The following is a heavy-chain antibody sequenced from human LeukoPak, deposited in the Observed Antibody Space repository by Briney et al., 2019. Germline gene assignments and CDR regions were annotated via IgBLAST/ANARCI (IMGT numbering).Heavy chain of an antibody. CDR1: DDSITMYY. CDR2: IYYSGST. V-gene: IGHV4-39*07. Sequence: SETLSLTCSVSDDSITMYYWTWIRQPPGKGLEWIGSIYYSGSTYYNPSLKSRVTISVDTSKNQFSLKLSSMTAADTAVYYCARDRASSGWYGELDVWGKGTTVTVSS. D-gene: IGHD6-19*01. J-gene: IGHJ6*04. CDR3: ARDRASSGWYGELDV.